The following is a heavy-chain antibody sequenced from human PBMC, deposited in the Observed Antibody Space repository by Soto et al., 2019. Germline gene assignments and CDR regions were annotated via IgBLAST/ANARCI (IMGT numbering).Heavy chain of an antibody. CDR3: ARVAPIPGSSKTTVTTFD. CDR1: GGTFSSYT. Sequence: QVQLVQSGAEVKKPGSSVKVSCKASGGTFSSYTISWVRQAPGQGLEWMGRIIPILGIANYAQKFQGRVTITADKSTSTAYMELSSLRSEDTAVYYCARVAPIPGSSKTTVTTFDWGQGTLVTVSS. D-gene: IGHD4-17*01. CDR2: IIPILGIA. J-gene: IGHJ4*02. V-gene: IGHV1-69*02.